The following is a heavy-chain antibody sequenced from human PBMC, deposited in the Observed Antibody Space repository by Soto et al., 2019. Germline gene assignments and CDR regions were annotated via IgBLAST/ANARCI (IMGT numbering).Heavy chain of an antibody. V-gene: IGHV5-51*01. CDR1: GYNFTTAW. CDR3: ARSLLFGEVVASDWFFDL. J-gene: IGHJ2*01. D-gene: IGHD3-10*02. CDR2: IYPDDSHT. Sequence: GESLKISCKGSGYNFTTAWIAWVRQMSGKGLEWMGIIYPDDSHTTYSPSFQGRATISADKSTTSAYLQWGSLRATDSAIYYCARSLLFGEVVASDWFFDLWGRGTLVTVSS.